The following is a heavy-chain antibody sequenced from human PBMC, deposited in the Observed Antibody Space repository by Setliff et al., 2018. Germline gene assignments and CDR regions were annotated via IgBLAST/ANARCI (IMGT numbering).Heavy chain of an antibody. CDR1: GFTFDDYA. J-gene: IGHJ4*02. D-gene: IGHD3-22*01. V-gene: IGHV3-9*03. CDR2: ISWNSGSI. Sequence: SLRLSCAASGFTFDDYAMHWVRQAPGKGLEWVSGISWNSGSIGYADSVKGRFTISRDNAKNSLYLQMNSLRAEDMALYYCAKDYDSSGYPRYYFDYWGQGTLVT. CDR3: AKDYDSSGYPRYYFDY.